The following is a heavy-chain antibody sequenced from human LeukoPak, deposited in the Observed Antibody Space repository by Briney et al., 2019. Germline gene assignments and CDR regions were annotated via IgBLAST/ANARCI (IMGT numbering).Heavy chain of an antibody. J-gene: IGHJ6*02. Sequence: NSGGSLRLSCAASGFTFSSYSMNWVRQAPGKGLEWVSSISSSSSYIYYADSVKGWFTISRDNAKNSLYLQMNSLRAEDTAVYCCARDLWNPAAAGLGYYYYYYYGMDVWGQGTTVTVSS. V-gene: IGHV3-21*01. D-gene: IGHD6-13*01. CDR3: ARDLWNPAAAGLGYYYYYYYGMDV. CDR1: GFTFSSYS. CDR2: ISSSSSYI.